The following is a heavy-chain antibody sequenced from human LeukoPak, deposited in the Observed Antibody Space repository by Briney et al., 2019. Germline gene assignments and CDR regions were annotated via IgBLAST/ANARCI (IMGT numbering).Heavy chain of an antibody. J-gene: IGHJ4*02. Sequence: GGSLTLSCAASGLTFSSYAMSWVRQAPGKGLEWVSAISGSGGSTYYTDSVKGRFTISRDNSKNTVSLQMNSLRAEDTAIYYCVFYYYDSGGYYGWGQGTLVTVSS. CDR2: ISGSGGST. CDR3: VFYYYDSGGYYG. V-gene: IGHV3-23*01. D-gene: IGHD3-22*01. CDR1: GLTFSSYA.